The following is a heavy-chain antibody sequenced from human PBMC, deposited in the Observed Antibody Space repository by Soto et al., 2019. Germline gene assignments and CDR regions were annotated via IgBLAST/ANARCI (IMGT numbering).Heavy chain of an antibody. J-gene: IGHJ3*02. CDR1: GYTFTSYG. D-gene: IGHD3-9*01. V-gene: IGHV1-18*01. Sequence: ASVKVSCKASGYTFTSYGISWVRQAPGQGLEWMGWISAYNGNTNYAQKLQGRVTMTTDTSTSTAYMELRSLRSDDTAVYYCARDFYYVILTGYYRTSIAFDSWGKGKRVTVPS. CDR3: ARDFYYVILTGYYRTSIAFDS. CDR2: ISAYNGNT.